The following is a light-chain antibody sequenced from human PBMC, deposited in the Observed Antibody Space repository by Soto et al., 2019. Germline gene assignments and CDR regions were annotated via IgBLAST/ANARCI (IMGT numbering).Light chain of an antibody. V-gene: IGKV1-39*01. CDR2: AAS. J-gene: IGKJ1*01. CDR3: QRSYSTTWT. CDR1: QGISTY. Sequence: DIQMTQSPSSLSESAGDRVTITCRASQGISTYLNWYQQIPGKAPKLLIYAASSLQSGVPSRFSGSGSETDFTLTISSLQPEDFATYSCQRSYSTTWTFGQGTKVDIK.